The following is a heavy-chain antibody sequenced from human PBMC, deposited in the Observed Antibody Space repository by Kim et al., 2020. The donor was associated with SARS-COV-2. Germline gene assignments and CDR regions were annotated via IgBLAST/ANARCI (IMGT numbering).Heavy chain of an antibody. CDR3: ARTYAVLRYFDWFSPRGPDAFDI. CDR1: GYTFTSYD. V-gene: IGHV1-8*01. J-gene: IGHJ3*02. D-gene: IGHD3-9*01. Sequence: ASVKVSCKASGYTFTSYDINWVRQATGQGLEWMGWMNPNSGNTGYAQKFQGRVTMTRNTSISTAYMELSSLRSEDTAVYYCARTYAVLRYFDWFSPRGPDAFDIWGQGTMVTVSS. CDR2: MNPNSGNT.